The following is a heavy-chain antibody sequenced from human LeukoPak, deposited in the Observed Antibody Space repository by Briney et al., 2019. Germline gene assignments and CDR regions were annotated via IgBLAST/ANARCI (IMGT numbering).Heavy chain of an antibody. CDR3: TSIVVPAAR. CDR2: IRSKAYGGTT. V-gene: IGHV3-49*04. J-gene: IGHJ4*02. CDR1: GFTFGDYA. Sequence: GRSLTLSCTASGFTFGDYAMSWVSQAPGKGLEWVGFIRSKAYGGTTEYAASVKGRFTISRDDSKSIAYLQMNSLKTEDTAVYYCTSIVVPAARWGQGTLVTVSS. D-gene: IGHD2-2*01.